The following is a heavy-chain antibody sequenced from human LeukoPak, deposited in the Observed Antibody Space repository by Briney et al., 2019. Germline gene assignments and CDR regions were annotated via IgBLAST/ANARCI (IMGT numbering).Heavy chain of an antibody. CDR3: AKGSEEIAASCFDY. D-gene: IGHD6-13*01. J-gene: IGHJ4*02. CDR2: ISGSGGST. CDR1: GFTFSSYA. V-gene: IGHV3-23*01. Sequence: GGSLRLTCAASGFTFSSYAMSWVRQAPGKGPEWVSAISGSGGSTYYADSVKGRFTISRDNSKNTLYLQMNSLRAEDTAVYYCAKGSEEIAASCFDYWGQGTLVTVSS.